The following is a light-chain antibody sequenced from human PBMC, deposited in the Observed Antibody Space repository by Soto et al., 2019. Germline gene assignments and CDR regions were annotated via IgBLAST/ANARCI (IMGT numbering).Light chain of an antibody. Sequence: EVVLTQSPATLSLSPGERATLSCRASESVRSYLAWYQQKPGQAPRPLIYGASSRATGIPDRFSGSGAGTDFTLTISRLEPEDFAVYYCQQYGSSPWTFGQGTKV. CDR1: ESVRSY. CDR2: GAS. CDR3: QQYGSSPWT. J-gene: IGKJ1*01. V-gene: IGKV3-20*01.